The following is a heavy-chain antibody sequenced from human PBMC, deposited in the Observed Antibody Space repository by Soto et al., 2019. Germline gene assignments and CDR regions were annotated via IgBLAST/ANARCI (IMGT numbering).Heavy chain of an antibody. CDR3: AETCLRDYYYGMDV. CDR1: GFTFSRYS. V-gene: IGHV3-48*02. Sequence: GGSLRLSCAASGFTFSRYSMNWVRQAPGKGLEWVSHISGSSSTIYYTDSVKGRFTVSRDNAKNSLYLQMNSLRDEDTAVYFCAETCLRDYYYGMDVWGQGTTVTVSS. CDR2: ISGSSSTI. J-gene: IGHJ6*02.